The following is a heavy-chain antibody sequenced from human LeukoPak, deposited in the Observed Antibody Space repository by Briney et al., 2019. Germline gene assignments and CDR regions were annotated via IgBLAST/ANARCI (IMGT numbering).Heavy chain of an antibody. D-gene: IGHD5-12*01. J-gene: IGHJ4*01. CDR2: ISAYNGNT. CDR3: ARIDIVATKPTMVY. V-gene: IGHV1-18*01. Sequence: ASVKVSCKASGYTFTSYGISWVRQAPGQGLEWMGWISAYNGNTNYAQKLQGRVTMTTDTSTSTAYMELRSLRSDDTAVYYCARIDIVATKPTMVYCGQGTLVTVSS. CDR1: GYTFTSYG.